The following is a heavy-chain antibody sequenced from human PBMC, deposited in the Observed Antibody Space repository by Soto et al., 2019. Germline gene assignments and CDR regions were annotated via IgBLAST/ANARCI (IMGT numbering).Heavy chain of an antibody. J-gene: IGHJ6*02. V-gene: IGHV1-69*01. D-gene: IGHD2-15*01. CDR3: ARGLGYCRGNACRIPDYYYYGMDV. CDR1: GGEFSNYA. Sequence: QVQLVQSGAEVKKPGSSVRVSCRASGGEFSNYAFNWVRQAPGQGLEWMGGIVPVFGGANYAQKFQGRVTITADESTRTAYMELSSLISEDLAIYHCARGLGYCRGNACRIPDYYYYGMDVWGQGSTVTVSS. CDR2: IVPVFGGA.